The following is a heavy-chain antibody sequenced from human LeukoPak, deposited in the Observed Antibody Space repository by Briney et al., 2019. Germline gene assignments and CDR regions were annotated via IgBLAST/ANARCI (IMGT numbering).Heavy chain of an antibody. J-gene: IGHJ4*02. CDR1: GFTFSNYD. Sequence: PGGSLRLSCAASGFTFSNYDMHWVRQAAGKSLEWVSTIGTAADTFYPDSVKGRFTISRDNAKNSLYLQMNSLRAEDTAVYYCARDGDSSGWYEVDYWGQGTLVTVSS. V-gene: IGHV3-13*01. CDR2: IGTAADT. CDR3: ARDGDSSGWYEVDY. D-gene: IGHD6-19*01.